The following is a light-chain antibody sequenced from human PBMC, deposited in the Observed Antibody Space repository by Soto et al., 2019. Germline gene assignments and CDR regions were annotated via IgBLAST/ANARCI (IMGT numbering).Light chain of an antibody. CDR2: DVS. CDR1: SGDVGGYNY. V-gene: IGLV2-14*01. CDR3: SSYTSSSTVV. Sequence: QSVLTQPASVSGSPGQSITISCTGTSGDVGGYNYVSWNQQHPGKAPKLMIYDVSNRPSGVSNRFSGSKSGNTASLTISGLQAEDEADYYCSSYTSSSTVVFGGGTQLTVL. J-gene: IGLJ2*01.